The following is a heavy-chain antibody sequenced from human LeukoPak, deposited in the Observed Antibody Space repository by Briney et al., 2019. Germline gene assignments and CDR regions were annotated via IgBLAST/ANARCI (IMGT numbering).Heavy chain of an antibody. CDR1: GFTFSRFW. V-gene: IGHV3-7*01. J-gene: IGHJ5*02. CDR2: INEDGSES. Sequence: GGSLRLSCAASGFTFSRFWMSWVRQAPDKGLEWVANINEDGSESYYVDSVKGRFTISRDNPKNSVSLQMNSLRAEDTALYYCARREWLRHERTGYYAFDAWGQGTLVTVSS. CDR3: ARREWLRHERTGYYAFDA. D-gene: IGHD1-26*01.